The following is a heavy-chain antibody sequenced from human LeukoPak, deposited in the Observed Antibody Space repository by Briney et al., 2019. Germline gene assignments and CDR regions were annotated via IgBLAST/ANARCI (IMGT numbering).Heavy chain of an antibody. Sequence: GGSLRLSCAASGFTFGSYEMNWVRQAPGKGLEWVSYISSSGSTIYYADSVKGRFTISRDNAKNSLYLQMNSLRAEDTAVYYCARGGYCSGGSCRWFDPWGQGTLVTVSS. CDR3: ARGGYCSGGSCRWFDP. D-gene: IGHD2-15*01. J-gene: IGHJ5*02. CDR2: ISSSGSTI. V-gene: IGHV3-48*03. CDR1: GFTFGSYE.